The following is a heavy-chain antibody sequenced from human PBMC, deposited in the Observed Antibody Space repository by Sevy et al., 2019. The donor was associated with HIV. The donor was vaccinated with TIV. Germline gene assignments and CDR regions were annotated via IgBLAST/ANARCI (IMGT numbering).Heavy chain of an antibody. V-gene: IGHV3-30-3*01. D-gene: IGHD6-13*01. J-gene: IGHJ4*02. CDR2: ISYDGSNK. CDR1: GFTFSSYA. Sequence: GGSLRLSCAASGFTFSSYAMHWVRQAPGKGLEWVAVISYDGSNKYYADSVKGRFTISRDNSKNTLYLQMNSLRAEETAGYYCARVSGSSWDYWGQGTLVTVSS. CDR3: ARVSGSSWDY.